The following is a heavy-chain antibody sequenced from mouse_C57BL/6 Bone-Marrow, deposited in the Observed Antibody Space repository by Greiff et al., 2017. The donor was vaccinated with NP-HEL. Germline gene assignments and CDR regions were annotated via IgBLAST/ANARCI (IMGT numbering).Heavy chain of an antibody. CDR1: GYTFTSYW. V-gene: IGHV1-59*01. D-gene: IGHD4-1*01. CDR3: ARLELGGRNY. CDR2: IDPSDSYT. J-gene: IGHJ4*01. Sequence: QVQLQQPGAELVRPGTSVKLSCKASGYTFTSYWMHWVKQRPGQGLEWIGVIDPSDSYTNYNQKFKGKATLTVDTSSSTAYMQLSSLTSEDAAVYYCARLELGGRNYWGQGTSVTVSS.